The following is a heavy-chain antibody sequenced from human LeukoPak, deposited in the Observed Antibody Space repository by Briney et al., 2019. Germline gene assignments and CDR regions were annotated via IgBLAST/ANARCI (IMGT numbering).Heavy chain of an antibody. V-gene: IGHV3-48*02. CDR1: GFTFSSYS. CDR2: ISSSSSTI. CDR3: ATWLPDY. Sequence: GGSLRLSCAASGFTFSSYSMNWVRQAPGKGLEWLSYISSSSSTIYYADSVKGRFTTSRDNAKNSLYLHLNSLRDEDTAVYYCATWLPDYWGQGILVTVSS. D-gene: IGHD5-24*01. J-gene: IGHJ4*02.